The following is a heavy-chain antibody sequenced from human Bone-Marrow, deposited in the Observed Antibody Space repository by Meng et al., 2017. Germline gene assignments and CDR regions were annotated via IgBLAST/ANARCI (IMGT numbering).Heavy chain of an antibody. CDR1: GYTFTSYY. J-gene: IGHJ4*02. CDR3: ARQYTSRGEDY. D-gene: IGHD2-2*01. V-gene: IGHV1-46*01. Sequence: QVQLVQSGAEVKKPGASVKVSCKASGYTFTSYYMHWVRQAPGQGLEWMGIINPSGGSTSYAQKFQGRVTMTRNTSISTAYMELSSLRSEDTAVYYCARQYTSRGEDYWGQGTLVTVSS. CDR2: INPSGGST.